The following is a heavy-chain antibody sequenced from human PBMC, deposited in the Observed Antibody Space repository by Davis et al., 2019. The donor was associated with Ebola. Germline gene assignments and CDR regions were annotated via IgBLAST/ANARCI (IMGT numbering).Heavy chain of an antibody. CDR1: GFTFSSYA. CDR3: AKMGNIVVVPAAILHYYYGMDV. D-gene: IGHD2-2*01. Sequence: GESLKISCAASGFTFSSYAMSWVRQAPGKGLEWVSAISGSGGSTYYADSVKGRFTISRDNSKNTLYLQMNSLRAEDTAVYYCAKMGNIVVVPAAILHYYYGMDVWGQGTTVTVSS. J-gene: IGHJ6*02. CDR2: ISGSGGST. V-gene: IGHV3-23*01.